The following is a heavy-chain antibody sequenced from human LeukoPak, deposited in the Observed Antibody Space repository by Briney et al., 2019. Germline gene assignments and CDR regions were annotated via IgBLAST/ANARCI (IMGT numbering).Heavy chain of an antibody. CDR3: ARDLRPSSSWSYFDY. D-gene: IGHD6-13*01. J-gene: IGHJ4*02. Sequence: PGASVKVSCTASGYSFTTYAMNWVRQAPGQGLEWMGWINTDTGNPTYAPGFAGRFVFSLDTSVNTAYLQISSLKAEDTAIYYCARDLRPSSSWSYFDYWGQGSLASVSS. V-gene: IGHV7-4-1*02. CDR1: GYSFTTYA. CDR2: INTDTGNP.